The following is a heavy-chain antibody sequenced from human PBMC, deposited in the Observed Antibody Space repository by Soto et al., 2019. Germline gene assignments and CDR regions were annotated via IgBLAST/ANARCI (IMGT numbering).Heavy chain of an antibody. CDR1: GFTFSSYG. Sequence: QVQLVESGGGVVQPGRSLRLSCAASGFTFSSYGMHWVRQAPGKGLEWVAVISYDGSNKYYADSVKGRFTISRDNSKNTLYLQMNSLRAEDTAVYYCAKESKPLYFDYWGQGTLVTVSS. V-gene: IGHV3-30*18. CDR3: AKESKPLYFDY. J-gene: IGHJ4*02. CDR2: ISYDGSNK. D-gene: IGHD6-25*01.